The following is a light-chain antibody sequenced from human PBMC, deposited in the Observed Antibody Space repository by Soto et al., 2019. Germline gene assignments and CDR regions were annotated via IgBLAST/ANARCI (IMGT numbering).Light chain of an antibody. V-gene: IGKV3-20*01. J-gene: IGKJ1*01. CDR1: QSVIY. Sequence: EIVLTQSPGTLSLSPGERATLSCRASQSVIYLAWYQQKPGQAPRLLFYGASNRATGIPGRFSGSGSETDFTLTISRMEPEDSAVYYCHQYGIVPWTFGQGTKVEIK. CDR2: GAS. CDR3: HQYGIVPWT.